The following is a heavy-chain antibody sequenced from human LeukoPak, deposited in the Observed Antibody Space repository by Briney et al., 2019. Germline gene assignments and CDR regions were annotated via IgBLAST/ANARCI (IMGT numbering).Heavy chain of an antibody. V-gene: IGHV3-7*01. CDR3: ARVGSHSGSLSLIKRNYYYYYYMDV. CDR1: GFTFSSYE. J-gene: IGHJ6*03. Sequence: GGSLRLSCAASGFTFSSYEMTWVRQAPGKGLEWVANIKQDGSEKYYVDSVKGRFTISRDNAKNSLYLQMNSLRAEDTAVYYCARVGSHSGSLSLIKRNYYYYYYMDVWGKGTTVTISS. CDR2: IKQDGSEK. D-gene: IGHD3-10*01.